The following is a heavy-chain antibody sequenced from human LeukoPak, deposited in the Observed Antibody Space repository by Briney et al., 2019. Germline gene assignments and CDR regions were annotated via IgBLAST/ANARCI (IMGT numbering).Heavy chain of an antibody. CDR3: ARVLPTMVRGNWFDP. D-gene: IGHD3-10*01. CDR2: IFYSGTT. CDR1: GGSISSSSYY. Sequence: SETLSLTCTVSGGSISSSSYYWGWIRQPPGKGLEWIGSIFYSGTTNYNPSLKSRVTISVDTSKNQFSLKLSSVTAADTAVYYCARVLPTMVRGNWFDPWGQGTLVTVSS. V-gene: IGHV4-39*07. J-gene: IGHJ5*02.